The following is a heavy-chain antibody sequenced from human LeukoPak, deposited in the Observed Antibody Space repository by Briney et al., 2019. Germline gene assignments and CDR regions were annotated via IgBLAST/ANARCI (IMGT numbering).Heavy chain of an antibody. V-gene: IGHV3-7*01. CDR1: GFTFRDAW. CDR3: ARYAQRGYSYSYDY. CDR2: IKQDGSEK. D-gene: IGHD5-18*01. J-gene: IGHJ4*02. Sequence: GGSLRLSCATSGFTFRDAWLSWVRQAPGKGLEWVANIKQDGSEKYYVDSVKGRFTISRDNAKNSLYLQMNSLRAEDTAVYYCARYAQRGYSYSYDYWGQGTLVTVSS.